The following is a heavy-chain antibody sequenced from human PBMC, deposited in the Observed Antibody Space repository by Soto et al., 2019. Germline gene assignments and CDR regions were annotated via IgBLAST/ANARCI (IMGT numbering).Heavy chain of an antibody. V-gene: IGHV2-5*02. Sequence: QITLKESGPTLVKPTQTLTLTCTISGFSLSTSGVGVGWIRQPPGKSLECLALSYWDDVQRYSPSLKTRLTITKHHSRSHVVLTMTNMDPVDTATYYCAHSPCSGGTCYLFDYWGQGTLVTVSS. J-gene: IGHJ4*02. CDR3: AHSPCSGGTCYLFDY. D-gene: IGHD2-15*01. CDR2: SYWDDVQ. CDR1: GFSLSTSGVG.